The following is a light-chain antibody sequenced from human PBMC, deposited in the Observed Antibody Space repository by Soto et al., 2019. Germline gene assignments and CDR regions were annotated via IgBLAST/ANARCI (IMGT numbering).Light chain of an antibody. J-gene: IGLJ2*01. CDR3: SSYSSSRTRG. CDR2: DVS. V-gene: IGLV2-14*01. Sequence: QSVLTQPASVSGSPGQSITISCTGTSSDVGGYNYVSWYQQHPGKAPKLMIYDVSNRPSGVSNRFSGSKSGNTASLTISGLQGGGEGDYYWSSYSSSRTRGVGGGTKLTVL. CDR1: SSDVGGYNY.